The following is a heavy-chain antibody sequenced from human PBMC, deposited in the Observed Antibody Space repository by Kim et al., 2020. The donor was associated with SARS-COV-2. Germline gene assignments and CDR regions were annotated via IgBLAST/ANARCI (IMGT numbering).Heavy chain of an antibody. D-gene: IGHD6-19*01. J-gene: IGHJ6*02. CDR2: ISWDGGDR. CDR3: ARGAGMGALTDSYSGMDV. Sequence: GGSLRLSCLVSGFTFDDYTMHWVRQAPGKGLEWVSLISWDGGDRFYIDSVKGRFTISRDSSKNSLYLQMNALRIDDTALYYCARGAGMGALTDSYSGMDVCGRGTTVTVSS. CDR1: GFTFDDYT. V-gene: IGHV3-43*01.